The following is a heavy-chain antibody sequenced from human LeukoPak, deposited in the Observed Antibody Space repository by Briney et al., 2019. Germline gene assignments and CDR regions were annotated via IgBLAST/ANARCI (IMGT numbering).Heavy chain of an antibody. Sequence: GGSLRLSCTASAFTFGDYAMTWFRQAPGKGLEWVGFIRNKAYGGATGYAASVKGGFTISRDDSKSIAYLQMNSLKTEDTAVYYCTRLAVGSGTFTFDYWGQGTLVTVSS. J-gene: IGHJ4*02. D-gene: IGHD3-10*01. V-gene: IGHV3-49*03. CDR3: TRLAVGSGTFTFDY. CDR1: AFTFGDYA. CDR2: IRNKAYGGAT.